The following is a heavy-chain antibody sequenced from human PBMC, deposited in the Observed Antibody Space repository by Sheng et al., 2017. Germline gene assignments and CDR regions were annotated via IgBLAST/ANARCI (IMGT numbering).Heavy chain of an antibody. D-gene: IGHD6-25*01. CDR2: IYYSGST. CDR3: ARGGRQFDY. V-gene: IGHV4-59*01. Sequence: QVQLQESGPGLVKPSETLSLTCTVSGGSISSYYWSWIRQPPGKGLEWIGYIYYSGSTNYNPSLKSRVTISVDTSKNQFSLKLSSVTAADTAVYYCARGGRQFDYWGQGTLVTVSS. J-gene: IGHJ4*02. CDR1: GGSISSYY.